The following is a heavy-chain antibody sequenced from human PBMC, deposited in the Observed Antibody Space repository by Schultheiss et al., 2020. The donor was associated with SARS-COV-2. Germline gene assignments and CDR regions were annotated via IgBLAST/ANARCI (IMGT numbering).Heavy chain of an antibody. J-gene: IGHJ4*02. V-gene: IGHV3-74*01. CDR2: INSDGSST. CDR3: AKDLLEVGAMVSH. Sequence: GGSLRLSCAASGFTFNNYAMHWVRQGSGKGLEWVSRINSDGSSTSYADSVKGRFTISRDKSKNTVFLQMNSLRSEDTAVYYCAKDLLEVGAMVSHWGQGTLVTVSS. D-gene: IGHD1-26*01. CDR1: GFTFNNYA.